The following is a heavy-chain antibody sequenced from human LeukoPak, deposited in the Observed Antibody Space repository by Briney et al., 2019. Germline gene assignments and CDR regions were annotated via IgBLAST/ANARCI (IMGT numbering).Heavy chain of an antibody. D-gene: IGHD3-16*01. V-gene: IGHV4-39*01. Sequence: AETLSLTCTVSGGSISSSTYYWGWIRQPPGKGLEWIGSISYSGNIYYNPSLKSRVTISVDTSKNQFSLKLSSVTAADTAVYYCARQRRLELPDYWGQGTLVTVSS. J-gene: IGHJ4*02. CDR2: ISYSGNI. CDR1: GGSISSSTYY. CDR3: ARQRRLELPDY.